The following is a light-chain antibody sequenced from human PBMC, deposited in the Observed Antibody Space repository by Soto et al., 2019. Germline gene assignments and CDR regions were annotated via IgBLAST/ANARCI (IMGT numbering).Light chain of an antibody. Sequence: DIQMTQAHPILSASVGDRVAITCRASQSISAWVAWYQQKPGKAPKLLIYQASLLESGVPSRFSGSGSGTEFTLTISSLQPDDLATYYCQQYNSSPWTFGQGTKVEIK. V-gene: IGKV1-5*03. CDR1: QSISAW. J-gene: IGKJ1*01. CDR2: QAS. CDR3: QQYNSSPWT.